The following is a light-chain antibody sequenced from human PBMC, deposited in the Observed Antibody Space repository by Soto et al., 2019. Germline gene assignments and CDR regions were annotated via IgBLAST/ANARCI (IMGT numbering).Light chain of an antibody. CDR3: QQRSNSIT. CDR2: GAS. Sequence: EIVMTQSPSTLSVSPGERATLSCRASQSISSNLVWYQQKAGQAPRLLIYGASTRATGIPARFSGSGSGTEFTLTISSLQSEDFAVYYCQQRSNSITFGQGTRLEIK. CDR1: QSISSN. V-gene: IGKV3-15*01. J-gene: IGKJ5*01.